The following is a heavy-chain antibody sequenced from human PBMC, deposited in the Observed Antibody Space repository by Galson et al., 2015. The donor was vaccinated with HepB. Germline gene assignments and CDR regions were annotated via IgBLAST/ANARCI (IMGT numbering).Heavy chain of an antibody. CDR1: GFTFSSYG. D-gene: IGHD6-13*01. CDR2: ISYDGSNK. CDR3: ANNPVELQQLASN. V-gene: IGHV3-30*18. J-gene: IGHJ4*02. Sequence: SLRLSCAASGFTFSSYGMHWVRQAPGKGLEWVAVISYDGSNKYYADSVKGRFTISRDNSKNTLYLQMNSLRAEDTAVYYCANNPVELQQLASNWGQGTLVTVSS.